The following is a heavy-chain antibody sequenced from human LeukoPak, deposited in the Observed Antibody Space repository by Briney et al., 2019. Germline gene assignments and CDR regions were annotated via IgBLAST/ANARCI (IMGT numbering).Heavy chain of an antibody. J-gene: IGHJ4*02. D-gene: IGHD6-19*01. CDR3: VRVLRGWSIDY. Sequence: GGSLRLSCAASGFTFSSYGMHWVRQAPGKGLEWVAFIRYDGSSKDYADSVKGRFTIARDNSKHPLYLQMNSLRAEDAAVYYCVRVLRGWSIDYWGQGTLVTVPS. CDR2: IRYDGSSK. CDR1: GFTFSSYG. V-gene: IGHV3-30*02.